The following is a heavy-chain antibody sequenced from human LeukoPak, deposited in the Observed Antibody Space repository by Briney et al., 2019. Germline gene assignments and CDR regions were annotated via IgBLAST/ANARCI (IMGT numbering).Heavy chain of an antibody. V-gene: IGHV3-30*19. D-gene: IGHD6-13*01. CDR2: ISYDGSNK. CDR3: ARDKAAAGTTADPFDY. Sequence: GGSLRLSCAASGFTFSSYGMHWVRQAPGKGLEWVAVISYDGSNKYYADSVKGRFTISRDNSKNTLYLQMNSLRAEDTAVYYCARDKAAAGTTADPFDYWGQGTLVTVSS. CDR1: GFTFSSYG. J-gene: IGHJ4*02.